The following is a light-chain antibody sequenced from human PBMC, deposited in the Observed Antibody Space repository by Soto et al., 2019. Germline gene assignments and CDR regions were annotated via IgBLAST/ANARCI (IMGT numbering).Light chain of an antibody. J-gene: IGLJ3*02. CDR3: ASSDDSLIQPV. Sequence: QSVLTQPPSASGSPGQSVTISCTGTSSDIGSYNYVSWYQQHPGKAPKLIIYEVSMRPSGVPDRFSGSKSGNSASLVISGLQSEDEADYYCASSDDSLIQPVFGGGTKLTVL. CDR2: EVS. CDR1: SSDIGSYNY. V-gene: IGLV2-8*01.